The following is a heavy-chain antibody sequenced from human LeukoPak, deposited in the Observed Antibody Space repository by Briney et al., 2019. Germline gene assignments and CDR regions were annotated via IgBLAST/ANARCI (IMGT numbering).Heavy chain of an antibody. V-gene: IGHV4-4*07. D-gene: IGHD3-22*01. J-gene: IGHJ4*02. CDR1: GGSISSSYY. CDR2: IDTSGNT. CDR3: AIHSSGYLY. Sequence: SETLSLTCAVSGGSISSSYYWSWIRQPAGKGLEWIGRIDTSGNTNYKPSLKSRVTMSVDTSKNQFSLKLSSVTAADTAVYYCAIHSSGYLYWGQGTLVTVSS.